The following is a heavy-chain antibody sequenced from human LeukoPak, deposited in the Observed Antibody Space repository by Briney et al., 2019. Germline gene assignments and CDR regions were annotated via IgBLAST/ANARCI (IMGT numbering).Heavy chain of an antibody. D-gene: IGHD5-24*01. Sequence: ASVKVSCKASRYTFTSYDINWVRQATGQGLEWMGWMNPNSGNTGYAQKFQGRVTMTRNTSISTAYMELSSLRSEDTAVYYCARGLVRWLQLAYWGQGTLVTVSS. CDR2: MNPNSGNT. J-gene: IGHJ4*02. CDR1: RYTFTSYD. V-gene: IGHV1-8*01. CDR3: ARGLVRWLQLAY.